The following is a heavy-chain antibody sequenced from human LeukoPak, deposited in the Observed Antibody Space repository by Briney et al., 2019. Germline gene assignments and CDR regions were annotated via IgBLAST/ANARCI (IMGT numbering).Heavy chain of an antibody. CDR1: GGSISGSSYY. D-gene: IGHD3-10*01. CDR2: IYYSGST. CDR3: ARVRWFFFDY. J-gene: IGHJ4*02. V-gene: IGHV4-31*03. Sequence: SETLSLTCTVSGGSISGSSYYWGWIRQPPGKGLEWIGYIYYSGSTYYNPSLKSRVTISVDTSKNQFSLKLSSVTAADTAVYYCARVRWFFFDYWGQGTLVTVSS.